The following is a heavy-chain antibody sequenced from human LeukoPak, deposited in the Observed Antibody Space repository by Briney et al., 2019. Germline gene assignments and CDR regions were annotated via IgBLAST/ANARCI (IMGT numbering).Heavy chain of an antibody. CDR3: ARDVHDYGGNSGFDY. J-gene: IGHJ4*01. CDR2: INPSSGDA. D-gene: IGHD4-23*01. V-gene: IGHV1-2*02. CDR1: GYFFRDYY. Sequence: ASVKLSCKASGYFFRDYYIHWVRHAPGQGLEWMGWINPSSGDANYAQKFQGRVTMTSDTSISTAYLELNRLRADDTAIYFCARDVHDYGGNSGFDYWGQGSLVIVSS.